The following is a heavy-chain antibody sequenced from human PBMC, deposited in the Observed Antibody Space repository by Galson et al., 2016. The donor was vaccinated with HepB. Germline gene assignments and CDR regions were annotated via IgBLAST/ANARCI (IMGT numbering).Heavy chain of an antibody. J-gene: IGHJ6*02. V-gene: IGHV3-23*01. Sequence: SLSLSCAASGFTFSSYAMSWVRQAPGKGLEWVSAISGSGGSTYYADSVKGRFTISRDNSKNTLYLQMNSLRAEDTAVYYCARDLGFLEWLFFDSYYYYGMDVWGQGTMVTVSS. CDR1: GFTFSSYA. D-gene: IGHD3-3*01. CDR2: ISGSGGST. CDR3: ARDLGFLEWLFFDSYYYYGMDV.